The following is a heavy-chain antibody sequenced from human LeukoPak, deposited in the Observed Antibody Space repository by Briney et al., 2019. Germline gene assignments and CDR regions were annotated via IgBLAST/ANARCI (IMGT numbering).Heavy chain of an antibody. V-gene: IGHV3-48*01. J-gene: IGHJ3*02. Sequence: SVKGRFTISRDNAKNSLYLQMNSLRAEDTAVCYCARDTHYYGSGSPAFDIWGQGTMVTVSS. CDR3: ARDTHYYGSGSPAFDI. D-gene: IGHD3-10*01.